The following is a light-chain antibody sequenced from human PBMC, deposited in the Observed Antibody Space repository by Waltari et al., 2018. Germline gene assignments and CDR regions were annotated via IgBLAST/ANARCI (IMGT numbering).Light chain of an antibody. CDR3: MEALQSVT. CDR2: LAS. Sequence: DIVMTQSPLSLPVTPGEPASISCRSSQILLHSNGYNYLDWYLQKPGQSPQILIYLASNRASGVPDRFSGSGSGTDFTLKISRVEAEDAGVYYCMEALQSVTFGQGTRLEIK. V-gene: IGKV2-28*01. CDR1: QILLHSNGYNY. J-gene: IGKJ5*01.